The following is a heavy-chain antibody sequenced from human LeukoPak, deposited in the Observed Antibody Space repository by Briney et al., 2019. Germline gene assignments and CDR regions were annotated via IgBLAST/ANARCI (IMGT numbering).Heavy chain of an antibody. J-gene: IGHJ4*02. Sequence: PGGSLRLSCAASGFTFSSYGMHWVRQAPGKGLEWVAVISYDGSNKYYADSVKGRFTISRDNAKNSLYLQMNSLRAEDTAVYYCARARYDSSGYYSNYDFWGQGTLVTVSS. V-gene: IGHV3-30*03. CDR1: GFTFSSYG. CDR2: ISYDGSNK. CDR3: ARARYDSSGYYSNYDF. D-gene: IGHD3-22*01.